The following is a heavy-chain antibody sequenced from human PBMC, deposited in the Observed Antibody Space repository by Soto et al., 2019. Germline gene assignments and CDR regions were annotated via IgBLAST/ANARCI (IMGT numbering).Heavy chain of an antibody. D-gene: IGHD2-21*02. CDR1: GFTFSSYG. J-gene: IGHJ1*01. CDR2: ISYDGSNK. V-gene: IGHV3-30*18. Sequence: QVQLVESGGGVVQPGRSLRLSCAASGFTFSSYGMHWVRQAPGKGLEWVAVISYDGSNKYYAASVKGRFTISRDNSKNTLYLQMNSLRAEDTAVYYCAKGQVTVVTPGYCQHWGQGTLVTVSS. CDR3: AKGQVTVVTPGYCQH.